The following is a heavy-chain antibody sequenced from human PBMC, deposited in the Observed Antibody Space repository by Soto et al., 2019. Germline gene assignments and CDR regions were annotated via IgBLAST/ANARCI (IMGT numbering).Heavy chain of an antibody. CDR1: GFSLTTGGVA. D-gene: IGHD2-15*01. J-gene: IGHJ2*01. CDR3: AHSECSGAVCCSRWYVGL. Sequence: QITLKESGPTLVKPTQTLTLTCTFSGFSLTTGGVAVGWLRQPPGKALEWLALIYSDDDTRYSTSLKSRLSISHDTSKNRVVGTMTNLDPVDTATYYCAHSECSGAVCCSRWYVGLLGRGALVTVSS. V-gene: IGHV2-5*02. CDR2: IYSDDDT.